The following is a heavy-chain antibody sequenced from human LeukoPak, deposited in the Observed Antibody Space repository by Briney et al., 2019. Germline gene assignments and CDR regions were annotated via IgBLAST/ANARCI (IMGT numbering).Heavy chain of an antibody. V-gene: IGHV1-2*02. CDR2: INPNSGGT. Sequence: ASVKDSCKASVYTSTGYYMHCVRQGPGQGLEWMGWINPNSGGTNYAQNFQGRVTMTRDTSISTAYMELSRLRSDDTAVYYCARDLDDWGQGTLVTVSS. CDR1: VYTSTGYY. CDR3: ARDLDD. J-gene: IGHJ4*02.